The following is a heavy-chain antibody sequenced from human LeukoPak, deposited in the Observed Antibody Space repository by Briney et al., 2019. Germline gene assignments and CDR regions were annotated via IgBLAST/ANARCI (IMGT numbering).Heavy chain of an antibody. CDR1: GYTFTGYY. J-gene: IGHJ5*02. V-gene: IGHV1-2*02. Sequence: ASVKVSCKASGYTFTGYYIHWVRQAPGQGLEWMGWINPNSGGASYAQKFQGRVTMTSDTSISTAYMELSRLRSDDTAMYYCARGGWGSITAPSHYRFDPWGQGTLVTVSS. CDR3: ARGGWGSITAPSHYRFDP. CDR2: INPNSGGA. D-gene: IGHD5-12*01.